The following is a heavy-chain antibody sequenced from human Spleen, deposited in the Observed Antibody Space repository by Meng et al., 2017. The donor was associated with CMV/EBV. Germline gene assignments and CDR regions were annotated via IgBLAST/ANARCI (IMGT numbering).Heavy chain of an antibody. D-gene: IGHD2-15*01. J-gene: IGHJ4*02. CDR3: AKLGYCSGGSCYSDYILDY. V-gene: IGHV1-2*02. Sequence: ASVKVSCKASEYTFIDHHMHWVRQAPGQGLEWMGWINPNSGGTNYAQKFQGRVTMTRDTSISTAYMELSRLRSDDTAVYYCAKLGYCSGGSCYSDYILDYWGQGTLVTVSS. CDR1: EYTFIDHH. CDR2: INPNSGGT.